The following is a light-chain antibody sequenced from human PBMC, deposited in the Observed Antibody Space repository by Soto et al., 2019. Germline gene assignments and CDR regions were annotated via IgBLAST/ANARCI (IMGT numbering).Light chain of an antibody. J-gene: IGLJ3*02. CDR1: SGSVSTDSY. Sequence: QAVVTQAPSFSVSPGGTVTLTCGLTSGSVSTDSYPCWFQQTPGQSPRTLIHNIDIRSSGVPDRFSGSMLGNKAALTITGAQADDEAVYYCVIYMGGTWVFGGGTKLTVL. V-gene: IGLV8-61*01. CDR3: VIYMGGTWV. CDR2: NID.